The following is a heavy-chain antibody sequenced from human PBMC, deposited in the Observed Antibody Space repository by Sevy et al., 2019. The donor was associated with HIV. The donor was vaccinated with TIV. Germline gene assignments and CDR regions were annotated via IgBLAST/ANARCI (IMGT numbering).Heavy chain of an antibody. V-gene: IGHV3-48*01. J-gene: IGHJ4*02. Sequence: GSLRLSCAASGFTFSSYSMNWVRQAPGKGLEWVSYISSGFSTIHYADSVKGRFTISRDNAKNSLYLQMNHLRAEDTAVYYCARDNGDYFLSTSVFDYWGQGTLVTVSS. CDR2: ISSGFSTI. CDR1: GFTFSSYS. CDR3: ARDNGDYFLSTSVFDY. D-gene: IGHD4-17*01.